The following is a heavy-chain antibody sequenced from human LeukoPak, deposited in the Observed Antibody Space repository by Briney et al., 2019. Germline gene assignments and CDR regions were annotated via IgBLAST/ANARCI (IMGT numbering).Heavy chain of an antibody. CDR1: GGSISSSSYY. J-gene: IGHJ4*02. CDR2: IYYSGST. V-gene: IGHV4-39*01. Sequence: SETLSLTCTVSGGSISSSSYYWGWIRQPPGKGLEWIGSIYYSGSTYYNPSLKSRVTISVDTSKNQFSLKLSSATAADTAVYYCARLGYSGYDPCPDYWGQGTLVTVSS. CDR3: ARLGYSGYDPCPDY. D-gene: IGHD5-12*01.